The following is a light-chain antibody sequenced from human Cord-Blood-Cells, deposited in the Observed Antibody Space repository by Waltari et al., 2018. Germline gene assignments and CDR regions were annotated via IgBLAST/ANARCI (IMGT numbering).Light chain of an antibody. Sequence: DIVMTQSPDSLAVSLGERATINCKSSQSVLYSSNNKNYLAWYQQKPGQPPKLLFYWASTRESGVPERVSCSGSGTDFTLTISSLQAEDVAVYYSQQYYSTPITFGQETRME. J-gene: IGKJ5*01. CDR1: QSVLYSSNNKNY. CDR3: QQYYSTPIT. V-gene: IGKV4-1*01. CDR2: WAS.